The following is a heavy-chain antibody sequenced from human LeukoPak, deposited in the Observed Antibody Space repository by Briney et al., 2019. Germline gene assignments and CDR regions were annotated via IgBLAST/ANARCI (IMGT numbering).Heavy chain of an antibody. CDR3: AKDITVMVRGVTSDY. J-gene: IGHJ4*02. V-gene: IGHV3-23*01. D-gene: IGHD3-10*01. CDR1: GFTFSSYA. Sequence: GGSLRLSCAASGFTFSSYAMSWVRQAPGKGLEWVSAISGSGGSTYYADSVEGRFTISRDNSKNTLYLQMNSLRAEDTAVYYCAKDITVMVRGVTSDYWGQGTLVTVSS. CDR2: ISGSGGST.